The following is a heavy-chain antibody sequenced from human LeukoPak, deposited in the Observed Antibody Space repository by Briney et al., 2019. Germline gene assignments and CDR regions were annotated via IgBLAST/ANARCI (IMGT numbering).Heavy chain of an antibody. CDR3: ARDTTAYYDSSGYYYADAFYI. V-gene: IGHV1-69*05. Sequence: ASVKVSCKASGCTFSSYAFSWVRQAPGHGLEWVGGIIHIFGTANYAQKFQGRVTIPTDDSTSTDYMEPNSMRSEDTAVYYCARDTTAYYDSSGYYYADAFYISGQGTLCTVSS. D-gene: IGHD3-22*01. J-gene: IGHJ3*02. CDR1: GCTFSSYA. CDR2: IIHIFGTA.